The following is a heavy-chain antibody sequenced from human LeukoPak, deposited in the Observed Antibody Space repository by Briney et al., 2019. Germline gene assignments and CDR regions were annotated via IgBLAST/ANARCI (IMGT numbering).Heavy chain of an antibody. V-gene: IGHV3-21*01. CDR1: GFYFSSYA. D-gene: IGHD6-6*01. CDR3: ARGKSSSDATCFDY. Sequence: GGSLRLSCAASGFYFSSYAMNWVRQAPGKGLEWVSSISSSSSYIYYADSVKGRFTISRDNAKNSLYLQMNSLRAEDTAVYYCARGKSSSDATCFDYWGQGTLVTVSS. CDR2: ISSSSSYI. J-gene: IGHJ4*02.